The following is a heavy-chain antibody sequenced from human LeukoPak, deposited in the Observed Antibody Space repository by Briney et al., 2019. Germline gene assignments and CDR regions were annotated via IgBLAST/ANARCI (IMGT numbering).Heavy chain of an antibody. CDR2: INHSGST. CDR1: GGPFSGYY. V-gene: IGHV4-34*01. J-gene: IGHJ4*02. D-gene: IGHD2-15*01. CDR3: ARGQGDCSGGSCYLFDY. Sequence: PSETLSLTCAVYGGPFSGYYWSWIRQPPGKGLEWIGEINHSGSTNYNPSLKSRVTISVDTSKNQFSLKLSSVTAADTAVYYCARGQGDCSGGSCYLFDYWGQGTLVTVSS.